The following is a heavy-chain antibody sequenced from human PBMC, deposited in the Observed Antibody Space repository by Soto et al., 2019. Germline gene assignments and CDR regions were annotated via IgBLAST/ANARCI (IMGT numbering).Heavy chain of an antibody. CDR3: ASTYYYDSSGYQPAGYYYYGMDV. CDR1: GYSFTSYW. CDR2: IDPSDSYT. V-gene: IGHV5-10-1*01. J-gene: IGHJ6*02. Sequence: GESLKISCKGSGYSFTSYWISWVRQMPGKGLERMGRIDPSDSYTNYSPSFQGHVTISADKSISTAYLQWSSLKASDTAMYYCASTYYYDSSGYQPAGYYYYGMDVWGQGTTVTVSS. D-gene: IGHD3-22*01.